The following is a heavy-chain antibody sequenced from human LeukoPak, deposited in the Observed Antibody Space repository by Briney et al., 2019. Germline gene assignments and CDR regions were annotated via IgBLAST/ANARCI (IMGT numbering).Heavy chain of an antibody. CDR3: ARTAAGSAEYFQH. V-gene: IGHV5-51*01. CDR2: IYPGDSDT. CDR1: GYSFTSYW. J-gene: IGHJ1*01. Sequence: GESLKISCKGSGYSFTSYWIGWVRQMPGKGLEWMGIIYPGDSDTRYSPSFQGQVTISADKFISTAYLQWSSLKASDTAMYYCARTAAGSAEYFQHWGQGTLVTVSS. D-gene: IGHD6-13*01.